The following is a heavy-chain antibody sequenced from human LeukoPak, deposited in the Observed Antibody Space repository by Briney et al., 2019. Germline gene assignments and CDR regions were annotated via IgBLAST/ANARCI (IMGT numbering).Heavy chain of an antibody. CDR2: VSGGGGNP. V-gene: IGHV3-23*01. D-gene: IGHD7-27*01. CDR3: ARDANWGFDAFDI. Sequence: GGSLRLSCAASGFSLSTYAMSWVRQAPGKGPEWVSGVSGGGGNPYYADSVKGRFTISRDNSKNTLYLRMNSLRAEDTAVYYCARDANWGFDAFDIWGQGTMVTVSS. J-gene: IGHJ3*02. CDR1: GFSLSTYA.